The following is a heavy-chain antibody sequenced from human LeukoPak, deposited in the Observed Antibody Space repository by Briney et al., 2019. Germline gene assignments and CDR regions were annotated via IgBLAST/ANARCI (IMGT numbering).Heavy chain of an antibody. D-gene: IGHD3-22*01. V-gene: IGHV1-69*13. J-gene: IGHJ4*02. Sequence: GASVKVSCKASGYTFTSYAISWVRQAPGQGLEWMGGIIPIFGTANYAQKFQGRVTITADESTSTAYMELSSLRSEDTAVYYCARSEYYYDSSGYYYRYWGQGTLVTVSS. CDR2: IIPIFGTA. CDR3: ARSEYYYDSSGYYYRY. CDR1: GYTFTSYA.